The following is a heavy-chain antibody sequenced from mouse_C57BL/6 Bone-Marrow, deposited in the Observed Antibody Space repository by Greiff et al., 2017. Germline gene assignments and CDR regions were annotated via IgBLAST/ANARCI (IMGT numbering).Heavy chain of an antibody. CDR3: ARRGYYSNLPYAMDY. J-gene: IGHJ4*01. D-gene: IGHD2-5*01. CDR2: IHPNSGST. Sequence: QVQLQQPGAELVKPGASVKLSCKASGYTFTSYWMHWVKQRPGQGLEWIGMIHPNSGSTNYNEKFKSKATLTVDKSSSTAYMQLSSLTSEDSAVYYCARRGYYSNLPYAMDYWGQGTSVTVSS. CDR1: GYTFTSYW. V-gene: IGHV1-64*01.